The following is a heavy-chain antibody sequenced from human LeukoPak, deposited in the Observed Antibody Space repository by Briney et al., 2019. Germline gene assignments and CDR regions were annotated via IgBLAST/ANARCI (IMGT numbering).Heavy chain of an antibody. V-gene: IGHV4-38-2*02. Sequence: SETLSLTCTVSGYPISSGYYWGWIRQPPGKGLEWIGGIYHRGSTYYNPSLKSRVTISVDTSKNQFSLKLNSVTAADTAVYYCVRYRNCGSDCYDAFDIWGQGTMVTVSS. CDR3: VRYRNCGSDCYDAFDI. CDR1: GYPISSGYY. J-gene: IGHJ3*02. CDR2: IYHRGST. D-gene: IGHD2-21*02.